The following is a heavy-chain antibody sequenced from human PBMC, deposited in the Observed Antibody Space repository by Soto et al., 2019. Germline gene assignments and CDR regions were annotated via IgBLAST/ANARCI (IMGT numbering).Heavy chain of an antibody. CDR3: TRGPRPTLTGTGDF. Sequence: LRLSCAASGFTFRMYWMHWVRQVPGKGPEWVSRINDDGISTNYADSVKGRFTISRDNAKNTLYLQMNALRVEDTGVYYCTRGPRPTLTGTGDFWGQGTVVTVTS. V-gene: IGHV3-74*01. CDR2: INDDGIST. CDR1: GFTFRMYW. D-gene: IGHD1-20*01. J-gene: IGHJ4*02.